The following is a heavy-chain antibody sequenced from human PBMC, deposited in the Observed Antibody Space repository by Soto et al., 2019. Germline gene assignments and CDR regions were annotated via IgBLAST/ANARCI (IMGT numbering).Heavy chain of an antibody. CDR1: GGTFNNYA. J-gene: IGHJ4*02. CDR3: ARGRGKKQLVVPYYFDY. Sequence: QVQLVQSGAEVKRPGSSVKVSCKASGGTFNNYALSWVRQAPGQGLEWMGGIIPIFGTANYAQKFQGRVTITADESTSTAYMELSSLRSEDTAVYYCARGRGKKQLVVPYYFDYWGQGTLVTVSS. D-gene: IGHD6-6*01. V-gene: IGHV1-69*01. CDR2: IIPIFGTA.